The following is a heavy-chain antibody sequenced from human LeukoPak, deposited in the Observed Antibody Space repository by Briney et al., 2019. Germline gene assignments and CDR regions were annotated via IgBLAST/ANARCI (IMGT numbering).Heavy chain of an antibody. CDR2: ISSSSTI. D-gene: IGHD1-26*01. V-gene: IGHV3-48*02. Sequence: GGSLRLSCAASGFTFSSYSMNWVRQAPGKGLEWVSYISSSSTIYYADSVKGRFGVSRDNAKNSLYLQMNSLRDEDTAVFYCARGSNIVGTTTYFDFWGQGTLVTVSS. J-gene: IGHJ4*02. CDR1: GFTFSSYS. CDR3: ARGSNIVGTTTYFDF.